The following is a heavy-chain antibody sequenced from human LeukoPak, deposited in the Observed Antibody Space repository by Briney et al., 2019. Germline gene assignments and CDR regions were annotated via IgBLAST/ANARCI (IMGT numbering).Heavy chain of an antibody. V-gene: IGHV3-48*03. CDR1: GFTFSSCE. CDR2: ISNSGSSK. CDR3: ARLANAAAGADY. Sequence: GGSLRLSCAASGFTFSSCEMNWVRQAPGKGLEWLSYISNSGSSKYYADSVRGRFTISRDNAKNSLYLQMNSLRADDTAVYYCARLANAAAGADYWGQGTLVTVST. D-gene: IGHD6-13*01. J-gene: IGHJ4*02.